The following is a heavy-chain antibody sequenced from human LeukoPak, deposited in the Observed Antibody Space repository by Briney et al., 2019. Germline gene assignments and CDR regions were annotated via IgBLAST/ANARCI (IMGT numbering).Heavy chain of an antibody. CDR3: ARLGEDYDILTGYYHNWFDP. Sequence: SETLSLTCAVYGGSFSGYYWSWLRQPPGKGLEWIGEINHSGSTNYNPSLKSRVTISVDTSKNQFSLKLSSVTAADTAVYYCARLGEDYDILTGYYHNWFDPWGQGTLVTVSS. CDR2: INHSGST. J-gene: IGHJ5*02. V-gene: IGHV4-34*01. D-gene: IGHD3-9*01. CDR1: GGSFSGYY.